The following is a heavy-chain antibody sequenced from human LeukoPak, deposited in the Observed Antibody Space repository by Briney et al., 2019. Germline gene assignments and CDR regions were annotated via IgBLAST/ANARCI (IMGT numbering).Heavy chain of an antibody. D-gene: IGHD5-18*01. Sequence: PSETLSLTCTVSGTSFSGFYWSWIRQPVGKGLEWIGRMYTSGDTNYNPSLKSRVSMSVDTSKNQFSLKLSSVTAADTAVYFCARGVTGDSYGFIFDYWGQGTLVTVSS. J-gene: IGHJ4*02. V-gene: IGHV4-4*07. CDR1: GTSFSGFY. CDR3: ARGVTGDSYGFIFDY. CDR2: MYTSGDT.